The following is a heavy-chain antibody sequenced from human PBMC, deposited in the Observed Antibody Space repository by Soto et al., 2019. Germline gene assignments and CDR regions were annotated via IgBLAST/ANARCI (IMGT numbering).Heavy chain of an antibody. J-gene: IGHJ6*02. Sequence: PGGSLRLSCAASGFTFSSYGMHWVRQAPGKGLEWVAVIWYDGSNKYYADSVKGRFTISRDNSKNTLYLQMNSLRAEDTAVYYCARDRGCSSTSCFRYYYGMDVWGHGTTVTVSS. CDR1: GFTFSSYG. V-gene: IGHV3-33*08. CDR2: IWYDGSNK. D-gene: IGHD2-2*01. CDR3: ARDRGCSSTSCFRYYYGMDV.